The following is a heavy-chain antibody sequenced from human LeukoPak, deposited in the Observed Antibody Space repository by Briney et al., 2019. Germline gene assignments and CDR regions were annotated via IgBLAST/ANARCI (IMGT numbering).Heavy chain of an antibody. Sequence: GGSLRLSCSASEFSVSTYGMNWVRQAPGRGLEWVSSINTIGNKIYYGDSVKGRFTISRDNSKNTLSLQMSSLRAEDTAVSYCAREGDGLAAFDIWGQGTMVTVSS. CDR2: INTIGNKI. V-gene: IGHV3-NL1*01. D-gene: IGHD2-21*01. CDR3: AREGDGLAAFDI. J-gene: IGHJ3*02. CDR1: EFSVSTYG.